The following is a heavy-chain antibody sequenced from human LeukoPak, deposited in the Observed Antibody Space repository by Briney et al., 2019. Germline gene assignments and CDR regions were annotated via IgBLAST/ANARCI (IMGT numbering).Heavy chain of an antibody. CDR3: ARDIAARAYGMDV. D-gene: IGHD6-6*01. J-gene: IGHJ6*02. CDR1: GFTVSSNY. CDR2: IYSGGST. V-gene: IGHV3-53*01. Sequence: GGSLRLSCAASGFTVSSNYMSWVRQAPGKGLEWVSVIYSGGSTYYADSVKGRFTISRDNSKNTLYLQTNSLRAEDTAVYYCARDIAARAYGMDVWGQGTTVTVSS.